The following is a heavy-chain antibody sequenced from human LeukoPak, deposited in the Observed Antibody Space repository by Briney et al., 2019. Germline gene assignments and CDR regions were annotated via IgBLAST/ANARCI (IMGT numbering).Heavy chain of an antibody. CDR2: IRYDGSNK. V-gene: IGHV3-30*02. CDR1: GFTFSSYG. Sequence: PGGSLRLSCAASGFTFSSYGMHWVRQAPGKGLEWVAFIRYDGSNKYYADSVKGRFTISRDNSKNTLYLQMNSPRTEDTAVYYCTTDRTWGYCSSTSCYVPLPYFDYWGQGTLVTVSS. CDR3: TTDRTWGYCSSTSCYVPLPYFDY. J-gene: IGHJ4*02. D-gene: IGHD2-2*01.